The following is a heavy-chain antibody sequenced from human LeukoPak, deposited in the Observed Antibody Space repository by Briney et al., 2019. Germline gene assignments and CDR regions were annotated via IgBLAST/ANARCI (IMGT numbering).Heavy chain of an antibody. CDR1: GGSLSSYY. Sequence: SETLSLTCTVSGGSLSSYYWTWIRQPAGKGLEWIGRIYSSGNTNYNPSLKSRVTMSIDTSKNQFSLTLSSVTAADTAVYYCARERRELRGDAFDIWGQGTMVTVSS. CDR3: ARERRELRGDAFDI. D-gene: IGHD1-7*01. CDR2: IYSSGNT. J-gene: IGHJ3*02. V-gene: IGHV4-4*07.